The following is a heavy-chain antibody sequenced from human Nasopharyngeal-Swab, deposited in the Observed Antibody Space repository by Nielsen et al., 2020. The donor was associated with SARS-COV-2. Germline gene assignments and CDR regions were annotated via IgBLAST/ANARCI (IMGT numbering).Heavy chain of an antibody. Sequence: SEPLSLTCTVSGGSFSSYYWSWIRQPPGKGLEWIGYIYYSGSTNYNPSLKSRVTISVDTSKNQFSLKLSSVTAADTAVYCCTGKGIADENMDVWGQGTTVTVSS. V-gene: IGHV4-59*01. J-gene: IGHJ6*02. CDR2: IYYSGST. CDR1: GGSFSSYY. CDR3: TGKGIADENMDV. D-gene: IGHD6-13*01.